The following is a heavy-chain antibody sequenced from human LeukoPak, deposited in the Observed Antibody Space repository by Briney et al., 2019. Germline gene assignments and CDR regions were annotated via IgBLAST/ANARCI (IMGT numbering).Heavy chain of an antibody. CDR1: GGSFSGYY. Sequence: SETLSLTCAVYGGSFSGYYWSWIRQPPGKGLEWIGEINHSGSTNYNPSLKSRVTISVDTSKNQFSLKLSSVTAADTAVYYCAKTGNHYYDSSGYYYDWGQGTLVTVSS. J-gene: IGHJ4*02. CDR3: AKTGNHYYDSSGYYYD. V-gene: IGHV4-34*01. CDR2: INHSGST. D-gene: IGHD3-22*01.